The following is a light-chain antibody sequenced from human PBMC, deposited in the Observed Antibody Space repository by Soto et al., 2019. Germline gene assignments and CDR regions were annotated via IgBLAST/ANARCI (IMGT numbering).Light chain of an antibody. CDR2: GAS. Sequence: EIVMTQSPVTLSVSPGERVTLSCRASQSISNNLAWHQQRPGQPPRLLIYGASTRATGLPARFSGSGSGTEFSLTINSLQSEDFAVYYCQQYSNWPYTFGQATKLEIK. J-gene: IGKJ2*01. V-gene: IGKV3-15*01. CDR1: QSISNN. CDR3: QQYSNWPYT.